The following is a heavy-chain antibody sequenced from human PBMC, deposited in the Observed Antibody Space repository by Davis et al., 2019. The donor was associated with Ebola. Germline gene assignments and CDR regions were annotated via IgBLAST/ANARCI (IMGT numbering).Heavy chain of an antibody. J-gene: IGHJ4*02. Sequence: GGSLRLSCAASGFTFSSYDMHWVRQATGKGLEWVSAIGTAGDTYYPGYVKGRFTIYREDAKNSFYLQMNSLRAGDTAVYYCARGNPDRYSSNWYDFDYWGQGTLVTVSS. CDR2: IGTAGDT. D-gene: IGHD6-13*01. V-gene: IGHV3-13*01. CDR3: ARGNPDRYSSNWYDFDY. CDR1: GFTFSSYD.